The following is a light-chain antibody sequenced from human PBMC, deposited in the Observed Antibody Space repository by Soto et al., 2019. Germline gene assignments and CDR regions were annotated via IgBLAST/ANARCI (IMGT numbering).Light chain of an antibody. CDR1: NIGSKS. Sequence: SYELTQPPSVSVAPGKTARITCGGNNIGSKSVHWYQQKPGQAPVLVIYYDSDRPSGIPERFSGSNSGNTATLTISRAEAGDEADYYCQVWDSSSERVFGCGTQLIVL. V-gene: IGLV3-21*04. CDR3: QVWDSSSERV. J-gene: IGLJ6*01. CDR2: YDS.